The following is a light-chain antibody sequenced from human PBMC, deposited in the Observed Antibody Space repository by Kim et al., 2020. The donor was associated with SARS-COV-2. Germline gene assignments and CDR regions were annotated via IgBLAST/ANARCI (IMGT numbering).Light chain of an antibody. CDR2: DAS. J-gene: IGKJ5*01. CDR1: QSVSSY. CDR3: QQRSNWPLIT. V-gene: IGKV3-11*01. Sequence: EIVLTQSPATLSLSPGERATLSCRASQSVSSYLAWYQQKPGQAPRFLIYDASNRATGIPARFSGSGSGTDFTLTISSLEPEDFAVYYCQQRSNWPLITFGQGTRLEIK.